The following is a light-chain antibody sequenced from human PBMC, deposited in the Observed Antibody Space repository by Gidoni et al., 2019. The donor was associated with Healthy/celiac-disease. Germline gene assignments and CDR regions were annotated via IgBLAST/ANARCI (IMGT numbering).Light chain of an antibody. J-gene: IGKJ4*01. CDR1: QSVSSY. CDR2: DAS. CDR3: QQRSNWPGLT. V-gene: IGKV3-11*01. Sequence: EIVLTQSPATLSLSPGERATLSCRASQSVSSYLAWYQQKPGQAPRLLIYDASNRATGIPARFSGSGSGTYFTLTISSLEPEDSAVYYCQQRSNWPGLTFGGGTKVEIK.